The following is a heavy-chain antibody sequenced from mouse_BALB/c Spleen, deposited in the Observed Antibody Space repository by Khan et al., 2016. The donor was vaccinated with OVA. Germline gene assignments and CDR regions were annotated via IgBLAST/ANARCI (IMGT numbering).Heavy chain of an antibody. Sequence: QMQLEESGPGLVAPSQSLSITCTVSGFSLTSHGVHWVRQPPGKGLEWLGVIWAGGSTDYNSALMSRLSISKDSSKSQVFLKMNSLQTDDTAMYFCARNKGSDYFDYWGQGTTLTVSS. V-gene: IGHV2-9*02. CDR1: GFSLTSHG. CDR3: ARNKGSDYFDY. J-gene: IGHJ2*01. D-gene: IGHD1-3*01. CDR2: IWAGGST.